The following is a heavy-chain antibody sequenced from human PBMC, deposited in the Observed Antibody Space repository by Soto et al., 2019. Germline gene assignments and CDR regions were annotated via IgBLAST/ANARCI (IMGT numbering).Heavy chain of an antibody. J-gene: IGHJ5*02. D-gene: IGHD6-13*01. V-gene: IGHV4-39*01. CDR3: ARLKRVAAGTNWLDP. CDR2: IYYSGST. CDR1: GGSISSSSYY. Sequence: SETLSLTCTVSGGSISSSSYYWGWIRQPPGKGLEWIGSIYYSGSTYYNPSLKSRVTISVDTSKNQFSLKLSSVTAADTAVYYCARLKRVAAGTNWLDPWGQGTLVTVSS.